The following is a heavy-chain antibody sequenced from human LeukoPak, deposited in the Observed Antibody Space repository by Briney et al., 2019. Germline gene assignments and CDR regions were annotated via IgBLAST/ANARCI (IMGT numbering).Heavy chain of an antibody. CDR3: AKAVSGYWYFDL. CDR2: ISGSGGST. D-gene: IGHD3-10*01. J-gene: IGHJ2*01. V-gene: IGHV3-23*01. Sequence: GGSLRLSCAASGFTFSSYAMSWVRQAPGKGLEWVSAISGSGGSTYYADSVKGRFTISRDNSKYTLYLQMNSLRAEDTAVYYCAKAVSGYWYFDLWGRGTLVTVSS. CDR1: GFTFSSYA.